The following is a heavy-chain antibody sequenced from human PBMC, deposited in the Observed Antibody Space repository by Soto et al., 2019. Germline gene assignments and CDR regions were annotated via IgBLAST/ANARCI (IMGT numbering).Heavy chain of an antibody. Sequence: QVTLKESGPVLVKPTETLTLTCTVSGFSLSNARMGVSWIRQPPGKALEWLAHIFSNDEKSYSTSLQSRLTMSEDTPEGQVVLTMTDMDPVDTATYYCARISWAIRSNGSRYRTRNWFDPWGQGPQVTVSS. CDR2: IFSNDEK. CDR3: ARISWAIRSNGSRYRTRNWFDP. V-gene: IGHV2-26*01. D-gene: IGHD6-13*01. J-gene: IGHJ5*02. CDR1: GFSLSNARMG.